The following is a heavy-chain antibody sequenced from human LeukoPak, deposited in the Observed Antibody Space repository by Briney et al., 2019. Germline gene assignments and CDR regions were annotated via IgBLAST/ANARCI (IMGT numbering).Heavy chain of an antibody. CDR3: ARAWESIAGYYFDY. V-gene: IGHV1-8*02. Sequence: ASVKVSCKASGYTFINHDIDWVRQAAGQGLEWMGWMNSNSGNTGYAQKFQGRVTLTRDTSTNTVYMELSSLKSEDTAVYYCARAWESIAGYYFDYWGQGTLVTVSS. CDR1: GYTFINHD. D-gene: IGHD1-26*01. J-gene: IGHJ4*02. CDR2: MNSNSGNT.